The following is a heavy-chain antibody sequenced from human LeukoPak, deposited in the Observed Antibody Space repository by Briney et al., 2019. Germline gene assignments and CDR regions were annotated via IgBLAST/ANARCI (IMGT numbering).Heavy chain of an antibody. D-gene: IGHD3-16*02. CDR3: ARSSPYDYVWGSYRPHDY. Sequence: GASVKVSCKASGYTFTSYGISWVRQAPGQGLEWMGWISAYNGNTNYAQKLQGRVTMTTDTSTSTAYMELRSLRSDDTAVYYCARSSPYDYVWGSYRPHDYWGQGTLVTVSS. V-gene: IGHV1-18*01. J-gene: IGHJ4*02. CDR2: ISAYNGNT. CDR1: GYTFTSYG.